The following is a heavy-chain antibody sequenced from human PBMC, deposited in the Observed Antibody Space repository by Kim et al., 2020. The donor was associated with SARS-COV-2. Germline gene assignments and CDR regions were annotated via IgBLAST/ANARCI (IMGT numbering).Heavy chain of an antibody. D-gene: IGHD3-22*01. V-gene: IGHV4-34*01. CDR2: INQSGST. J-gene: IGHJ5*02. CDR3: AIPNYYDTRGNYYDS. Sequence: SETLSLTCAVYGGSFRGTYWSWIRQPPGKGLEWIGEINQSGSTNYNPSLKSRITISVDTSKSQFSLNLSSVTAADTAVYYCAIPNYYDTRGNYYDSWGQG. CDR1: GGSFRGTY.